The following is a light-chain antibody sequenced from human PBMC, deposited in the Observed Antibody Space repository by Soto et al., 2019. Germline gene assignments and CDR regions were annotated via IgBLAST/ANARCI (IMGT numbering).Light chain of an antibody. CDR1: QSIGSK. Sequence: EVVVTQSPATLSVSPGDTAKLSCRASQSIGSKLGWYQQKPGQAPRLLIYGSSTRATGIPARFSGSGSGTEFTLTISRLQSEDLAVYYWQQYYKWTLITFGQGTRLEIK. J-gene: IGKJ5*01. V-gene: IGKV3-15*01. CDR2: GSS. CDR3: QQYYKWTLIT.